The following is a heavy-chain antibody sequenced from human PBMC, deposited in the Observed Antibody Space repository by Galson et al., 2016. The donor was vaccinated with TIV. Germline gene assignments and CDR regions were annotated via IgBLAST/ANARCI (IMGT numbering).Heavy chain of an antibody. D-gene: IGHD3-22*01. Sequence: TLSLTCTVSGDSLGSGSSYWSWIRHHPGQGREWIGSIYNSGGTYYNPSLRSRLTISADTSKSQFSLKLSSVTATDTAVYYCARTTYDRGRHPLFDFRGQGCLVTVSS. CDR1: GDSLGSGSSY. J-gene: IGHJ4*02. V-gene: IGHV4-31*03. CDR2: IYNSGGT. CDR3: ARTTYDRGRHPLFDF.